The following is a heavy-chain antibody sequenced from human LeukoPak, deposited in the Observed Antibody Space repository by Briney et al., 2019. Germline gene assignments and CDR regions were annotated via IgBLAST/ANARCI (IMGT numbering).Heavy chain of an antibody. CDR2: IYYSGST. CDR1: GGSISSHY. D-gene: IGHD4-17*01. J-gene: IGHJ4*02. CDR3: GSATWLDYGDYYDSFDY. V-gene: IGHV4-59*11. Sequence: PSETLSLTCTVSGGSISSHYWSWIRQPPGKGLEWIGYIYYSGSTNYNPSLKSRVTISVDTSKNQFSLKLSSVTAADTAVYYCGSATWLDYGDYYDSFDYWGQGALVTVSS.